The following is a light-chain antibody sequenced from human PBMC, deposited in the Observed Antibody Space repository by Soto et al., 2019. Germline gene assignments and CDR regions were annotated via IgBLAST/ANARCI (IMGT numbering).Light chain of an antibody. CDR2: RTH. CDR3: ATWDDRLRGPVL. V-gene: IGLV1-47*01. Sequence: QSVLSQAPSASGTPGQRVTISCSGSSSNIGSNYVYWYQQLPETAPKLLIYRTHQRPSGVPDRFSASKSDTSASLVISGLRSEDEAAYYCATWDDRLRGPVLFGGGTKVTVL. CDR1: SSNIGSNY. J-gene: IGLJ2*01.